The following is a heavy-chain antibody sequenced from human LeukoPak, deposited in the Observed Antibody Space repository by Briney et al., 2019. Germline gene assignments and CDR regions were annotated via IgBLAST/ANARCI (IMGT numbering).Heavy chain of an antibody. Sequence: GASVKVSCKASGYTFTGYYMHWVRQAPGQGLEWMGWINPNSGGTNYAQKFQGRVTMTRDTSISTAYMELSRLRSDDTAVYYCARGLNPYENTAMVTDWGQGTLVTVSS. J-gene: IGHJ4*02. CDR2: INPNSGGT. V-gene: IGHV1-2*02. D-gene: IGHD5-18*01. CDR3: ARGLNPYENTAMVTD. CDR1: GYTFTGYY.